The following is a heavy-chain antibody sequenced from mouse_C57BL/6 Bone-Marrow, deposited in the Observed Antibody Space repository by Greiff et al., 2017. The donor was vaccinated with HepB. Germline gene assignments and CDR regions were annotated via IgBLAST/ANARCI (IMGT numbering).Heavy chain of an antibody. D-gene: IGHD1-1*01. CDR1: GYTFTSYG. J-gene: IGHJ1*03. Sequence: QVQLQQSGAELARPGASVKLSCKASGYTFTSYGISWAKQRTGQGLEWIGEIYPRSGNTYYNEKIKGKATLTADKSSSTAYMELRSLTSEDSAVYFCASGGSSNWYFDVWGTGTTVTVSS. V-gene: IGHV1-81*01. CDR2: IYPRSGNT. CDR3: ASGGSSNWYFDV.